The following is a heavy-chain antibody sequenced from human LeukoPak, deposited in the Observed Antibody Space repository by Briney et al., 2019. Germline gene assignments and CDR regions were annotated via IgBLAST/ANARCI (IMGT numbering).Heavy chain of an antibody. CDR1: GFTFSRYW. D-gene: IGHD5-12*01. CDR2: IKQDGSEK. V-gene: IGHV3-7*01. Sequence: GGSLRLSCAASGFTFSRYWMSWVRQAPGKGLEWVDNIKQDGSEKYYVDSVKGRFTISRDNAKNSLYLQMNSLRAEDTAVYYCARCGCYDCGIDYWGQGTLVTVSS. J-gene: IGHJ4*02. CDR3: ARCGCYDCGIDY.